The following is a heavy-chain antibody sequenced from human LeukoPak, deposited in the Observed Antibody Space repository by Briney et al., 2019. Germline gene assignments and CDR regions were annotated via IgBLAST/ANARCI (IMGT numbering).Heavy chain of an antibody. CDR1: GGTFSSYA. Sequence: GASVKVSCKASGGTFSSYAISWVRQAPGQGLEWMGRIIPIPGIANYAQKFQGRVTITADKSTSTAYMELSSLRSEDTAVYYCASTPGDMVRGVPVYNWFDPWGQGTLVTVSS. CDR3: ASTPGDMVRGVPVYNWFDP. D-gene: IGHD3-10*01. CDR2: IIPIPGIA. V-gene: IGHV1-69*04. J-gene: IGHJ5*02.